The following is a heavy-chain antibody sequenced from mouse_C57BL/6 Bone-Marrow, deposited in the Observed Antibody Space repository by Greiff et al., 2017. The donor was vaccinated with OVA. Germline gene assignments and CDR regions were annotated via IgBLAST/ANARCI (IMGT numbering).Heavy chain of an antibody. Sequence: QVQLQQSGPELVKPGASVKISCKASGYAFSSSWMNWVKQRPGKGLEWIGRIYPGDGDTNYNGKFKGKATLTADKSSSTAYMQLSSLTSEDSAVYVYARWGDFYYFDYWGQGTTLTVSS. V-gene: IGHV1-82*01. CDR2: IYPGDGDT. CDR3: ARWGDFYYFDY. CDR1: GYAFSSSW. J-gene: IGHJ2*01.